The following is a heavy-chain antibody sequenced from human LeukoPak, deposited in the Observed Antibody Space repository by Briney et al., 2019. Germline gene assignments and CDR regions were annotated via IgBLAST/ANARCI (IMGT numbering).Heavy chain of an antibody. Sequence: SETLSLTCTVSGGSISSYYWSWIRQPPGKGPEWIGYIYYSGSTNYNPSLKSRVTISVDTSKNQFSLKLSSVTAADTAVYYCARAPPVGTDYYYMDVWGKGTTVTVSS. CDR1: GGSISSYY. D-gene: IGHD4-23*01. CDR3: ARAPPVGTDYYYMDV. CDR2: IYYSGST. V-gene: IGHV4-59*01. J-gene: IGHJ6*03.